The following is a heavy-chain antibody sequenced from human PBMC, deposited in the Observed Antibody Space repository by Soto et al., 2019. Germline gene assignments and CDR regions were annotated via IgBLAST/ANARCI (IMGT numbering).Heavy chain of an antibody. V-gene: IGHV3-53*01. D-gene: IGHD5-18*01. CDR1: GFTVSSNY. CDR2: IYSGGST. J-gene: IGHJ4*02. Sequence: PGGSLRLSCAAPGFTVSSNYMSWVRQAPGKGLEWVSVIYSGGSTYYADSVKGRFTISRDNSKNTLYLQMTSLRAEDTAVYYCAASGGYSYGYVDYWGQGTLVTVSS. CDR3: AASGGYSYGYVDY.